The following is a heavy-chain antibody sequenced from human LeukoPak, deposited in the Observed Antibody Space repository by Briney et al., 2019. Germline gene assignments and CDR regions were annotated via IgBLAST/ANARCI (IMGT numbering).Heavy chain of an antibody. D-gene: IGHD3-3*01. CDR1: GFTFSSYW. CDR2: ISYDGSNK. CDR3: ARGRGFLEWLLQDY. J-gene: IGHJ4*02. Sequence: GGSLRLSCAASGFTFSSYWMSWVRQAPGKGLEWVAVISYDGSNKYYADSVKGRFTISRDNSKNTLYLQMNSLRAEDTAVYYCARGRGFLEWLLQDYWGQGTLVTVSS. V-gene: IGHV3-30-3*01.